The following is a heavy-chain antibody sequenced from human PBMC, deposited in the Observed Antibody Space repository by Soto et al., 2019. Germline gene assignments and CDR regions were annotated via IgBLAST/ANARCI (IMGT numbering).Heavy chain of an antibody. V-gene: IGHV1-18*01. CDR1: GGTFSSYT. CDR2: ISAYNGNT. CDR3: ARWYYYDSSGYSIRTPYDY. Sequence: ASVKVSCKASGGTFSSYTISWVRQAPGQGLEWMGWISAYNGNTNYAQKLQGRVTMTTDTSTSTAYMELRSLRSDDTAVYYCARWYYYDSSGYSIRTPYDYWGQGTLVTVSS. J-gene: IGHJ4*02. D-gene: IGHD3-22*01.